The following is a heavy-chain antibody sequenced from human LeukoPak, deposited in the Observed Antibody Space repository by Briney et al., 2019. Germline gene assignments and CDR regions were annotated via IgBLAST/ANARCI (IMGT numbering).Heavy chain of an antibody. CDR3: ARGRRFTV. D-gene: IGHD3-3*01. J-gene: IGHJ6*04. Sequence: PSETLSLTCTVSGGSISSYYWSWIRQPPGKGLEWIGEINHSGSTNYNPSLKSRVTISVDTSKNQFSLRLSSVTAADTAVYYCARGRRFTVWGKGTTVTISS. CDR1: GGSISSYY. CDR2: INHSGST. V-gene: IGHV4-34*01.